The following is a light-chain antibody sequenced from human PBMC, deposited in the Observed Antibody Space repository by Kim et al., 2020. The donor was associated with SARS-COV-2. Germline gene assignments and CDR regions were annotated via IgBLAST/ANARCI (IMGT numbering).Light chain of an antibody. Sequence: DIVVTQSPEFLAVSLGERATVNCKTSQSVLYRANAKNYLAWYQQKPGHPPKLLFTWASTRESGVPDRFSGGGAGTDFTLTISSLQSEDVAVYFCQQYFATPLTFGGGTKVDIK. CDR1: QSVLYRANAKNY. CDR3: QQYFATPLT. CDR2: WAS. J-gene: IGKJ4*01. V-gene: IGKV4-1*01.